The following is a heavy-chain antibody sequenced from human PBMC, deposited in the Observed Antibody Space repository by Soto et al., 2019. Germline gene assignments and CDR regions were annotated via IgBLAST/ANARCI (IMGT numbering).Heavy chain of an antibody. CDR2: MNPNSGNT. Sequence: ASVKVSCKASGYTFTSYDINWVRQATGQGLEWMGWMNPNSGNTGYAQKFQGRVTMTRNTSISTAYMELSSLRSEDTAVYYCARDNGRSWSGYYYYYRMDVWGQGTTVTVSS. CDR1: GYTFTSYD. CDR3: ARDNGRSWSGYYYYYRMDV. J-gene: IGHJ6*02. V-gene: IGHV1-8*02. D-gene: IGHD6-13*01.